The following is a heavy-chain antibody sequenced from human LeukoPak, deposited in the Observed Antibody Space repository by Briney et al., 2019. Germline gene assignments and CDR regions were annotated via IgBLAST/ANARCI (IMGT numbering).Heavy chain of an antibody. D-gene: IGHD3-10*01. CDR1: GFTFSNAW. V-gene: IGHV3-15*01. CDR3: HTVGGRF. Sequence: GGSPKLSCATSGFTFSNAWMSWVRQAPGKVLEWVGRIKSKTDGGTTDYAAPVKDRFTISRDDSKNTLYLQMNSLKSEDTAVYYCHTVGGRFWGQGTQVTVSS. CDR2: IKSKTDGGTT. J-gene: IGHJ4*02.